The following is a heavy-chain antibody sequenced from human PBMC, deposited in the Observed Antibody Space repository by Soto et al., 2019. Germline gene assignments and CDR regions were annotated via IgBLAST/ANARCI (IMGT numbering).Heavy chain of an antibody. CDR2: ITSSGGNA. CDR1: GFSFKDYY. CDR3: ASDLSGRADV. J-gene: IGHJ6*02. Sequence: GGSLRLSCAASGFSFKDYYMTWMRQTPEKGLEWISTITSSGGNAYYAASVKGRVTISRDNAHNSLYLQMNSLRVEDTAVYYCASDLSGRADVWGQGTTVTVSS. D-gene: IGHD3-10*01. V-gene: IGHV3-11*04.